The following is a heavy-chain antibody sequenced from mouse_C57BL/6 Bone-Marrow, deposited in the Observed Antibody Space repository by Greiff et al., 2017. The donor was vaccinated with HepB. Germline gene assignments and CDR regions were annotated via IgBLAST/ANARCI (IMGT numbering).Heavy chain of an antibody. Sequence: EVQRVESGPELVKPGASVKISCKASGYSFTGYYMNWVKQSPEKSLEWIGEINPSTGGTTYNQKFKAKATLTVDKSSSTAYMQLKSLTSEDSAVYYCARWYYGSSWRAWFAYWGQGTLVTVSA. V-gene: IGHV1-42*01. D-gene: IGHD1-1*01. CDR3: ARWYYGSSWRAWFAY. CDR1: GYSFTGYY. CDR2: INPSTGGT. J-gene: IGHJ3*01.